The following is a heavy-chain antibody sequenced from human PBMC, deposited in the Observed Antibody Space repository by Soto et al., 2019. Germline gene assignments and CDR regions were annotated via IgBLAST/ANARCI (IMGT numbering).Heavy chain of an antibody. J-gene: IGHJ4*02. Sequence: QVQLQESGPGLVKPSETLSLTCTGSGGSISSYYWSWIRQPPGKGLEWIGYIYYSGSTNYNTSLKSRVTISVDTSKNQFSLKLSAVTAADTAVYYWARSGCSGGSCYSDYWGQGTLVTFSS. V-gene: IGHV4-59*01. CDR3: ARSGCSGGSCYSDY. D-gene: IGHD2-15*01. CDR1: GGSISSYY. CDR2: IYYSGST.